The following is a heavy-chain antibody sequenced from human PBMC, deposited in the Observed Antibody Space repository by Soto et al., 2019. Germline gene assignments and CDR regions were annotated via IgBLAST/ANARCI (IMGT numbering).Heavy chain of an antibody. CDR1: GGSIRSYY. V-gene: IGHV4-59*01. CDR2: IYYSGST. J-gene: IGHJ6*02. Sequence: SETLSLTCTVSGGSIRSYYCSWIRLPPGKGLEWIGYIYYSGSTNYNPSLKSRVTISLDTSKNHSSLKLRSVPAAGTGVYYSAGHRQCYYYNCMGVWGQGTPVTVSS. D-gene: IGHD6-19*01. CDR3: AGHRQCYYYNCMGV.